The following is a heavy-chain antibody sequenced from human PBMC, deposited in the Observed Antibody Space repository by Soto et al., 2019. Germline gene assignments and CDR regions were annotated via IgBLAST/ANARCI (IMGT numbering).Heavy chain of an antibody. J-gene: IGHJ3*02. Sequence: ASVKVSCKASGYTFTSYDINWVRHAPGQGLEWMGWINPNSGGTNYAQKFQGRVTMTRDTSISTAYMELSRLRSDDTAVYYCARGPPGYSSSWYYSDAFDIWGQGTMVTVSS. D-gene: IGHD6-13*01. V-gene: IGHV1-2*02. CDR2: INPNSGGT. CDR3: ARGPPGYSSSWYYSDAFDI. CDR1: GYTFTSYD.